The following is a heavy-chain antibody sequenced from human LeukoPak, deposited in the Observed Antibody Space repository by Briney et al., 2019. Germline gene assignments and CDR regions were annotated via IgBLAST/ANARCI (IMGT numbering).Heavy chain of an antibody. Sequence: GGSLRLSCAASGFTFSSYSMNWVRQAPGKGLEWVSSISGSSSYIYYADSVKGRFTISRDNAKNSLYVQMNSLRAEDTAVYYCAKPPVDFWSTSWGQGTLVTVSS. CDR1: GFTFSSYS. CDR2: ISGSSSYI. D-gene: IGHD3-3*01. V-gene: IGHV3-21*04. CDR3: AKPPVDFWSTS. J-gene: IGHJ4*02.